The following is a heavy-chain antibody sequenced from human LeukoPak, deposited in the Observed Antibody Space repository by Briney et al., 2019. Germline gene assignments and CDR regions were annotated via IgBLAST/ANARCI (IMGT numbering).Heavy chain of an antibody. J-gene: IGHJ4*02. CDR1: GFRFGDYW. CDR3: TRVGAWDLQRVFEY. CDR2: IKQDGAEK. Sequence: GGSLRLSCAASGFRFGDYWMTWARHIPGKGLEWVANIKQDGAEKHYAESVEGRFIISRDNAKNSLYLEMDSLKVEDTAVYYCTRVGAWDLQRVFEYWGQGTLVTVSS. D-gene: IGHD1-26*01. V-gene: IGHV3-7*01.